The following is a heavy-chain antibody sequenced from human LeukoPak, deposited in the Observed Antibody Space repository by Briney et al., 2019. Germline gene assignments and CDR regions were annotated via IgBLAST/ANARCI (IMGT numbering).Heavy chain of an antibody. J-gene: IGHJ4*02. Sequence: GGSLRLSCAASGFTFLSYGMHWVRQAPGKGLEWVAFIRYDGSNKYYADSVKGRFTISRDNSKNTLYLQMNSLRAEDTAVYYCAKDPYYYGSGSYPDYWGQGTLVTVSS. V-gene: IGHV3-30*02. CDR2: IRYDGSNK. D-gene: IGHD3-10*01. CDR3: AKDPYYYGSGSYPDY. CDR1: GFTFLSYG.